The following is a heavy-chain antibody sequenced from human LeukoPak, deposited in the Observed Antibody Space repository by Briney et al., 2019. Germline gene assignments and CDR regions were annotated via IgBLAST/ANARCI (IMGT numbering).Heavy chain of an antibody. J-gene: IGHJ4*02. CDR2: ISSNGGST. V-gene: IGHV3-64*01. CDR1: GFTFSSYN. Sequence: GGSLRLSCAASGFTFSSYNIHWVRQTPGKGLDYVSAISSNGGSTYYANSVKGRFTISRDNSKNTVYLQLGSLRPEDMGVYYCARVRCSGNTCYLDYWGQGTLVTVSS. D-gene: IGHD2-15*01. CDR3: ARVRCSGNTCYLDY.